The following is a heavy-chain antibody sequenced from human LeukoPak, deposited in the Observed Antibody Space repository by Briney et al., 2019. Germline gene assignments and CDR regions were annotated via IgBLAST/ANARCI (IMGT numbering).Heavy chain of an antibody. CDR1: GYTFTSYD. CDR3: ARGQHNWNDGWFDP. V-gene: IGHV1-8*03. J-gene: IGHJ5*02. D-gene: IGHD1-20*01. CDR2: MNPNSGNT. Sequence: EASVKASCKASGYTFTSYDINWVRQATGQGLEWMGWMNPNSGNTGYAQKFQGRVTITRNTSISTAYMELSSLRSEDTAVYYCARGQHNWNDGWFDPWGQGTLVTVSS.